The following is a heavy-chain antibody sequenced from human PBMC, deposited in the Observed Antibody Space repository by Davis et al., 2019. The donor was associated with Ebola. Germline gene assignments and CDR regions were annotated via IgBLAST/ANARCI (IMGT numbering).Heavy chain of an antibody. CDR1: GFTFSSYA. CDR3: ANKLVPASR. CDR2: ISASGGST. V-gene: IGHV3-23*01. D-gene: IGHD2-2*01. Sequence: GESLKISCAASGFTFSSYAMSWVRQAPGKGLEWVSAISASGGSTYYADSVKGRFTISRDNGKDSLYLHMNSLRAEDTGVYYCANKLVPASRWGQGTLVTVSS. J-gene: IGHJ4*02.